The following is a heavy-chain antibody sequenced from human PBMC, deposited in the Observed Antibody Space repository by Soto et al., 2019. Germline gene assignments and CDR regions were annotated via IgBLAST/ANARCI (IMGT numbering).Heavy chain of an antibody. CDR2: IIPIFGTA. Sequence: ASVKVSCKASGGTFSSYAISWVRQAPGQGLEWMGGIIPIFGTANYAQKFQGRATITADESTSTAYMELSSLRSEDTAVYYCARWGIAVAATRDFDYWGQGTLVTVSS. CDR1: GGTFSSYA. V-gene: IGHV1-69*13. CDR3: ARWGIAVAATRDFDY. D-gene: IGHD6-19*01. J-gene: IGHJ4*02.